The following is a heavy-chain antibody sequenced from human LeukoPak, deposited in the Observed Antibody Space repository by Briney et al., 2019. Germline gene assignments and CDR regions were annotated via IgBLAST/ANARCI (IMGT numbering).Heavy chain of an antibody. CDR1: GYTFTSYG. J-gene: IGHJ5*02. CDR2: ISAYNGNT. V-gene: IGHV1-18*01. Sequence: ASVKVSCKASGYTFTSYGISWVRQAPGQGLEWIGWISAYNGNTNYAQKLQGRVTMTTDTSTSTAYMELRSLRSDDTAVYYCARDPAGFLGDWFDPWGQGTLVTVSS. CDR3: ARDPAGFLGDWFDP. D-gene: IGHD3-16*01.